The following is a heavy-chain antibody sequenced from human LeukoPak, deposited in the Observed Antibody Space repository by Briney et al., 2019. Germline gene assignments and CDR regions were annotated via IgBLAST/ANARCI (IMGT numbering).Heavy chain of an antibody. D-gene: IGHD1-26*01. J-gene: IGHJ4*02. Sequence: PGGSLRLSCAASGFPFTSYWMPWARQAPGKGLELVANIQQDGSEKNYVDSAKGRFTISRDNTKNSLYLQMNSLTAEDTAVYSGEGAAGWEQAYWGQGTQVTVSS. CDR1: GFPFTSYW. V-gene: IGHV3-7*01. CDR3: EGAAGWEQAY. CDR2: IQQDGSEK.